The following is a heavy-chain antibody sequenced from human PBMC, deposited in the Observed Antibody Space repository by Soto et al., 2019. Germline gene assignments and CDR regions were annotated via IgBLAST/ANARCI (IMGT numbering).Heavy chain of an antibody. D-gene: IGHD3-10*01. CDR3: ARVAITLIRGLKVDFYSMDV. CDR1: GYTFNNYG. V-gene: IGHV1-18*01. Sequence: ASVKVSCKASGYTFNNYGITWVRQAPGQGLEWLGWISVYNGNKNYAKKVQGRVSMTADTSTSTAHMELRSLQSDDTAVYFCARVAITLIRGLKVDFYSMDVWSQGTTVTVSS. J-gene: IGHJ6*02. CDR2: ISVYNGNK.